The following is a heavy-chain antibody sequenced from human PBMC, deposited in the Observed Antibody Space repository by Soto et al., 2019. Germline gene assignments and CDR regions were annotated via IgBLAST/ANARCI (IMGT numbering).Heavy chain of an antibody. CDR1: GGSFSGYY. V-gene: IGHV4-34*01. CDR2: INHSGST. J-gene: IGHJ4*02. Sequence: QVQLQQWGAGLLKPSETLSLTCAVYGGSFSGYYWSWIRQPPGKGLEWIGEINHSGSTNYNPSLKSRVTISVDTSKNQFSLKLSSVTAADTAVYYCASGEGGRYFDRYYFDYWGQGTLVTVSS. CDR3: ASGEGGRYFDRYYFDY. D-gene: IGHD3-9*01.